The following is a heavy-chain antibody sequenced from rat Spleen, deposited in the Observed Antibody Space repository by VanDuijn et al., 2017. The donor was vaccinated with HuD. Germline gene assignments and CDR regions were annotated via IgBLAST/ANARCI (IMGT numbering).Heavy chain of an antibody. CDR1: GFTFSNYD. V-gene: IGHV5-7*01. CDR2: ISYDGSST. CDR3: ARNRWYCDF. J-gene: IGHJ1*01. Sequence: EVQLVESGGGLVQPGRSLKLSCAASGFTFSNYDMAWVRQAPKKGLEWVATISYDGSSTYYRDSVKGRFTISRDNAKSTLYLQMDSLRSEDTATYYCARNRWYCDFWGPGTMVTVSS.